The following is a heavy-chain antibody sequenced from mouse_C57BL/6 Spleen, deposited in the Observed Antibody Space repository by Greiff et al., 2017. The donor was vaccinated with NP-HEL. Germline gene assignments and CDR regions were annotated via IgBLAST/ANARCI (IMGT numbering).Heavy chain of an antibody. V-gene: IGHV1-55*01. CDR1: GYTFTSYW. Sequence: QVQLQQSGAELVKPGASVKMSCKASGYTFTSYWITWVKQRPGQGLEWIGDIYPGSGSTNYNEKFKSKATLTVDTSSSTAYMQLSSLTSEDSAVYYCAFITTVVAYYFDYWGQGTTLTVSS. J-gene: IGHJ2*01. CDR3: AFITTVVAYYFDY. D-gene: IGHD1-1*01. CDR2: IYPGSGST.